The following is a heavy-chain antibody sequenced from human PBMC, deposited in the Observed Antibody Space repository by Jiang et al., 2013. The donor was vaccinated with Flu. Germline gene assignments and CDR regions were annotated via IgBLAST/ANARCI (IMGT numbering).Heavy chain of an antibody. CDR1: GGSISSSTYY. J-gene: IGHJ6*02. D-gene: IGHD5-24*01. CDR2: IYYNGIT. CDR3: ARQMTGDYYYGMDV. Sequence: LLKPSETLSPTCTVSGGSISSSTYYWGWIRQPPGKGLEWIGNIYYNGITYDNPSLKSRVTISVDTSKNQFSLKLSSVTAADTAVYYCARQMTGDYYYGMDVWGQGTTVTVSS. V-gene: IGHV4-39*07.